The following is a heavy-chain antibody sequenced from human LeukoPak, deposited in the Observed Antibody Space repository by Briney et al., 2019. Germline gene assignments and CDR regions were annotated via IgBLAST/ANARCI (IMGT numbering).Heavy chain of an antibody. J-gene: IGHJ4*02. V-gene: IGHV3-23*01. Sequence: GGSLRLSCVASGFSFSTYAMSWVRQAPGKGLERVSGISGSGVDTHYADSVKGRFRISRDNSQNTLYLQLSSLRAEDTAVYYCASGTYRLGDYWGLGTLVTVSS. CDR2: ISGSGVDT. CDR3: ASGTYRLGDY. D-gene: IGHD3-10*01. CDR1: GFSFSTYA.